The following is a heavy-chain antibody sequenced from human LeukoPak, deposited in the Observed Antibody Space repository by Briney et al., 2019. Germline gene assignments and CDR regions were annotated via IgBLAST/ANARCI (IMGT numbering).Heavy chain of an antibody. D-gene: IGHD3-16*01. V-gene: IGHV4-30-2*01. Sequence: PSETLSLTCAVSGGSISSGGYSWSWIRQPPGKGLEWIGYIYHSGSTYYNPSLKSRVTISVDTSKNQFSLKLSSVTAADTAVYYCAGYTFGGVNDAFDIWGQGTMVTVSS. CDR1: GGSISSGGYS. CDR2: IYHSGST. CDR3: AGYTFGGVNDAFDI. J-gene: IGHJ3*02.